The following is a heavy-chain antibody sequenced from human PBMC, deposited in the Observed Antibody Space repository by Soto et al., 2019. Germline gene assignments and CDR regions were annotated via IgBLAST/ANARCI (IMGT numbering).Heavy chain of an antibody. CDR1: GFTFSGSA. Sequence: SGGSLRLSCAASGFTFSGSAMHWVRQASGKGLEWVGRIRSKANSYATAYAASVKGRFTISRDDSKNTAYLQMNSLKTEDTAVYYCTRRYYYDSSGYKYFDYWGQGTLVTVSS. CDR2: IRSKANSYAT. D-gene: IGHD3-22*01. J-gene: IGHJ4*02. CDR3: TRRYYYDSSGYKYFDY. V-gene: IGHV3-73*01.